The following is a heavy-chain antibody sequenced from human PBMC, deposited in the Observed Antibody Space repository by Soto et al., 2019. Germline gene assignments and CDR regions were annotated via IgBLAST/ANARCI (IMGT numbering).Heavy chain of an antibody. V-gene: IGHV3-48*01. CDR2: ITSTSSGM. CDR1: GFAFSSNF. D-gene: IGHD4-4*01. J-gene: IGHJ6*03. Sequence: EVQLVESGGGLVQPGGSLRLTCAASGFAFSSNFMYWVRQAPGKGLEWVSCITSTSSGMYYTDFVKGRFTIYRDYAKNSLYLLMTSLSSEDTAVYYCARRASGVTTPDSYYYYVDVWCKGTTVTVSS. CDR3: ARRASGVTTPDSYYYYVDV.